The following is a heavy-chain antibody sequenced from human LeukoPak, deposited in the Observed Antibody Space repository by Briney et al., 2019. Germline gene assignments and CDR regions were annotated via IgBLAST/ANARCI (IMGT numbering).Heavy chain of an antibody. Sequence: SETLSLSCTVSGYSISSSYYWGCIRQPPGKRLEWIGSIYHTGSTYYNPSLKSRVTISVDTSRNQFSLKLSSVTAADTAVYYSARGKLLWFGELYPYYFDYWGQGTLVTVSS. V-gene: IGHV4-38-2*02. D-gene: IGHD3-10*01. J-gene: IGHJ4*02. CDR2: IYHTGST. CDR3: ARGKLLWFGELYPYYFDY. CDR1: GYSISSSYY.